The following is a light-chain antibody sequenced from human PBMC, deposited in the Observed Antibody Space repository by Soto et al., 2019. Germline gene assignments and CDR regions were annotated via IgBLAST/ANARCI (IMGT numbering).Light chain of an antibody. CDR3: AAYTGNLNGPV. J-gene: IGLJ7*01. CDR2: GHN. V-gene: IGLV1-40*01. Sequence: QSVLTQPPSVSGAPGQRVTISCTGSYSNIGAGYEVHWYQQIPGTAPKLLISGHNNRPSGVPERFSGSKTGTSASLTISGLRPEDEAHYYCAAYTGNLNGPVFGGGTQLTVL. CDR1: YSNIGAGYE.